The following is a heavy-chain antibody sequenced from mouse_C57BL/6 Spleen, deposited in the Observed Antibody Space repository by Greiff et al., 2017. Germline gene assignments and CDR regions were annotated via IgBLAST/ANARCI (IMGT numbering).Heavy chain of an antibody. CDR1: GFNIKDDY. V-gene: IGHV14-4*01. J-gene: IGHJ3*01. D-gene: IGHD1-1*01. CDR2: IDPENGDT. Sequence: VQLQQSGAELVRPGASVKLSCTASGFNIKDDYMHWVKQRPEQGLEWIGWIDPENGDTEYASKFQGKATITADTSSNTAYLQLSSLTSEDTAVXYCSSCYYGSSYGFAYWGQGTLVTVSA. CDR3: SSCYYGSSYGFAY.